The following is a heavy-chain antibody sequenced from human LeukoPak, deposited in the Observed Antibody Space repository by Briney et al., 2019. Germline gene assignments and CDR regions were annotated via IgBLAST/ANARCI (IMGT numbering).Heavy chain of an antibody. CDR3: AKSGYNFWSGYSF. CDR1: GFTFSSYA. CDR2: ISGSGGNT. V-gene: IGHV3-23*01. J-gene: IGHJ4*02. Sequence: GGSLRLSCAASGFTFSSYAMSWVRQAPGKGLEWVSVISGSGGNTYYADSVKGRFTILRDNSKNMLDLQMNSLRAEDTAVYYCAKSGYNFWSGYSFGGQGTLVTVSS. D-gene: IGHD3-3*01.